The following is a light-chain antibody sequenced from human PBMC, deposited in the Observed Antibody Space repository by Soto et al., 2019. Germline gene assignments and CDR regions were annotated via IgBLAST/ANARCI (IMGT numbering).Light chain of an antibody. CDR1: SSDVGSYKF. CDR3: CSYAGSSTLV. CDR2: EGS. Sequence: QSVLTQPASVSGSPGQSITISCTGTSSDVGSYKFVSWYQQHPVKAPKLMIYEGSKRPSGVSNRFSGSKSGNTASLTISGLQAEVEADYYCCSYAGSSTLVFGGGTKVTVL. J-gene: IGLJ2*01. V-gene: IGLV2-23*01.